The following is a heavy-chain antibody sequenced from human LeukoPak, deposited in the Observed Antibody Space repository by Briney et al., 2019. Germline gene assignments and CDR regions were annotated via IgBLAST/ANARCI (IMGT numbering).Heavy chain of an antibody. V-gene: IGHV4-39*07. J-gene: IGHJ3*02. CDR1: GASVSNNNYY. CDR3: APGGYIGYGHAFDI. D-gene: IGHD5-12*01. Sequence: SETVSLTCTVSGASVSNNNYYWGWIRQPPGKGLEWIASIYYSGSTYYNPSLKSRVTISVDTSKNHLSLILSSVTAADTAVYYCAPGGYIGYGHAFDIWGQGTMVTVSS. CDR2: IYYSGST.